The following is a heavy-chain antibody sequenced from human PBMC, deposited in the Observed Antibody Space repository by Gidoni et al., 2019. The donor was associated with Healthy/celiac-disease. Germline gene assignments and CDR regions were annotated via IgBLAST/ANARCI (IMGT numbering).Heavy chain of an antibody. CDR3: AKGGSSWYYYYGMDV. D-gene: IGHD6-13*01. CDR2: ISYDGSNK. V-gene: IGHV3-30*18. J-gene: IGHJ6*02. Sequence: QVQLVESGGGVVQPGRSLRLSCAASGLTFSSYGMHWVRQAPGKGLEWVAVISYDGSNKYYADSVKGRFTISRDNSKNTLYLQMNSLRAEDTAVYYCAKGGSSWYYYYGMDVWGQGTTVTVSS. CDR1: GLTFSSYG.